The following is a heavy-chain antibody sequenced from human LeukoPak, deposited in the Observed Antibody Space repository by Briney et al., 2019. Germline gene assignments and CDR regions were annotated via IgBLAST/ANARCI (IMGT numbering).Heavy chain of an antibody. CDR3: ASGGISWSFDY. D-gene: IGHD6-13*01. CDR1: GGSFSSSSFY. J-gene: IGHJ4*02. Sequence: SETLSLTCSVFGGSFSSSSFYWGWFRQPPGKGLEWIGTTYYSGSTYYNPSLKSRVTISVDTSKNQFSLRLNSATAADTAFYYCASGGISWSFDYWGQGTLVTASS. V-gene: IGHV4-39*07. CDR2: TYYSGST.